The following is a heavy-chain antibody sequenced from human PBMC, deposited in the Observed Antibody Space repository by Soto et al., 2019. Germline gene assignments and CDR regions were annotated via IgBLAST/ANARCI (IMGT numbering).Heavy chain of an antibody. J-gene: IGHJ4*02. CDR3: ARLVLLWFGESIHFDY. V-gene: IGHV4-39*01. D-gene: IGHD3-10*01. CDR1: GGSISSSSYY. Sequence: SETLSLTCTVSGGSISSSSYYWGWIRQPPGKGLEWIGSIYYSGSTYYNPSLKSRVTMSVDTSKNQFSLKLSSVTAADTAVYYCARLVLLWFGESIHFDYWGQGTLVTVSS. CDR2: IYYSGST.